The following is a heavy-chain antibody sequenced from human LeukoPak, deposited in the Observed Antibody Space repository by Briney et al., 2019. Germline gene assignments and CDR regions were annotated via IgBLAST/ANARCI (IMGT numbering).Heavy chain of an antibody. CDR1: GGSFSGYY. CDR2: INHSGST. D-gene: IGHD2-2*01. V-gene: IGHV4-34*01. Sequence: SETLSLTCAVYGGSFSGYYWSWIRQPPGKGLEWIGEINHSGSTYYNPSLKSRVTISVDTSKNQFSLKLSSVTAADTAVYYCARLVYCSSTSCYPGGFDYWGQGTLVTVSS. CDR3: ARLVYCSSTSCYPGGFDY. J-gene: IGHJ4*02.